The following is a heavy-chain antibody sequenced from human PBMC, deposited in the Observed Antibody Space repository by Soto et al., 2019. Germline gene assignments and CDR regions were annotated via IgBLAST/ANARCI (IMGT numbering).Heavy chain of an antibody. CDR3: ARGGLLPDY. CDR1: GGSISSYY. D-gene: IGHD6-19*01. J-gene: IGHJ4*02. CDR2: ISHSGST. V-gene: IGHV4-59*12. Sequence: SETLSLTCTVSGGSISSYYWSWIRQPPGKGLEWIGYISHSGSTYYNPSLKSRVTISVDRSKNQFSLKLSSVTAADTAVYYCARGGLLPDYWGQGTLVTVSS.